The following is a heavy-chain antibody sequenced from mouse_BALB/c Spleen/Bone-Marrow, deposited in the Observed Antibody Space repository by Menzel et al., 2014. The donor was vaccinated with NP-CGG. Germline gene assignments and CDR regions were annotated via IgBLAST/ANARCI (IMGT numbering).Heavy chain of an antibody. V-gene: IGHV1S22*01. D-gene: IGHD2-1*01. CDR3: TRWNGHYEGFAY. CDR2: IYPGSGNT. Sequence: LQQSGSELVRPGASVKLSCKASGYTFTTYWIHWVKQRHGQGLEWIGNIYPGSGNTNYGEKFKTKGTLTADTSSSTAYMPLSSLTSEDSAVYYCTRWNGHYEGFAYWGQGTLVTVSA. CDR1: GYTFTTYW. J-gene: IGHJ3*01.